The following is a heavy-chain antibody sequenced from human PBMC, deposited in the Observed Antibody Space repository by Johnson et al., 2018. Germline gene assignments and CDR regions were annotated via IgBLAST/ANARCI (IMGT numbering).Heavy chain of an antibody. CDR1: GYSFTSYW. V-gene: IGHV5-51*01. J-gene: IGHJ3*02. CDR3: ARRLLVPVGVTSVNQVPTWSVGFDI. Sequence: EVQLVESGAEVKKPGESLKISCKGSGYSFTSYWIGWVRQMPGKGLEWMGIIYPGDSDTRYSPSFQGQVTISADKSIRTAYLQGSSLKASDTAMYYCARRLLVPVGVTSVNQVPTWSVGFDIWGQGTMVTVSS. CDR2: IYPGDSDT. D-gene: IGHD2-8*02.